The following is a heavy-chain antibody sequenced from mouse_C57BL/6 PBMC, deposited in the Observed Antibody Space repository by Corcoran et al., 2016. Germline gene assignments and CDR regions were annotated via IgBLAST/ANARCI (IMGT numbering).Heavy chain of an antibody. J-gene: IGHJ3*01. D-gene: IGHD2-1*01. CDR3: ARGPCGNFWFSD. CDR1: GYTFTTYG. V-gene: IGHV9-3*01. Sequence: QIQLVQSGPELKKPGETVKISCKASGYTFTTYGMRWVKQVPGKGLKWMGWINTYSGVPTYADDFKGRFAFSLETSASTAYLQINNLKNEDTATYFCARGPCGNFWFSDWGQGTLVTVSS. CDR2: INTYSGVP.